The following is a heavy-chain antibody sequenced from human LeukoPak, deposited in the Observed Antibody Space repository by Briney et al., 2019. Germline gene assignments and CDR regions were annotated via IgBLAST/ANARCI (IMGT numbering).Heavy chain of an antibody. CDR1: GFTFDDYG. Sequence: GGSLRLSCAASGFTFDDYGMSWVSQAPGKGVEWVSGINWNGGSTVYADSVKGRFTISRDNAKNSLYLQMNSLRAEDTALYYCASSGLYDYVWGSYRPPFDYWGQGTLVTVSS. J-gene: IGHJ4*02. D-gene: IGHD3-16*02. CDR2: INWNGGST. V-gene: IGHV3-20*04. CDR3: ASSGLYDYVWGSYRPPFDY.